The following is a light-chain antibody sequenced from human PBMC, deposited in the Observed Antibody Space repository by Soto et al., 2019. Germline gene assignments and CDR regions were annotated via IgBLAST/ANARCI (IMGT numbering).Light chain of an antibody. J-gene: IGKJ1*01. CDR2: GAS. CDR1: QRVSNSY. Sequence: EIVLTQSPGTLSLSPGERATLSCRASQRVSNSYLAWYQQKPGQAPRLLIYGASSRATGIPDRFSGSGSGTDFTLSISRLEPEDFAVYYCQQYVSSPQTLGQGTKVDIK. V-gene: IGKV3-20*01. CDR3: QQYVSSPQT.